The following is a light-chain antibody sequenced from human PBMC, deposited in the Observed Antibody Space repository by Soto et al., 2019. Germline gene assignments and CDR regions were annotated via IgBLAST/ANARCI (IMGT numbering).Light chain of an antibody. Sequence: QSALTQPPSASGSPGQSVTISCTGTSSDVSAYNYVSWYQQLPGKAPKLIIYEVSKRPSGVPDRFSGSKSGNTASLTVSVLQAEDEADYYCTSYAGTYSFFYVFGTGTKVTVL. V-gene: IGLV2-8*01. J-gene: IGLJ1*01. CDR2: EVS. CDR3: TSYAGTYSFFYV. CDR1: SSDVSAYNY.